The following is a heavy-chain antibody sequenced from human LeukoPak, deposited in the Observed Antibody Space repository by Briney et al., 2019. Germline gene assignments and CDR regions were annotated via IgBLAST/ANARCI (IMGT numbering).Heavy chain of an antibody. J-gene: IGHJ4*02. CDR2: IYYSGST. D-gene: IGHD4-23*01. V-gene: IGHV4-39*01. CDR3: ARLGPTVVTPRVDY. Sequence: SETLSLTCTVSGGSISSYYWGWIRQPPGKGLEWIGSIYYSGSTYYNPSLKSRVTMSVDTSKNQFSLKLSSVTAADTAVYYCARLGPTVVTPRVDYWGQGTLVTVSS. CDR1: GGSISSYY.